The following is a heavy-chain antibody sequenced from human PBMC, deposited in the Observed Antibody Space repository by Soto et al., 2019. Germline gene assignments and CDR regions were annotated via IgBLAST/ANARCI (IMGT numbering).Heavy chain of an antibody. V-gene: IGHV3-23*01. CDR1: GFTFSSYA. CDR2: NSGSGGST. D-gene: IGHD2-15*01. Sequence: GGSLRLSCAASGFTFSSYAVSWVRQAPGTGQEWVQSNSGSGGSTYYADSVKGRFTISRDNSKNTLYLQMNSLRAEDTAVYYCAKDLGGGYCSGGSCYVPPQTDYWGQGTLVTVSS. CDR3: AKDLGGGYCSGGSCYVPPQTDY. J-gene: IGHJ4*02.